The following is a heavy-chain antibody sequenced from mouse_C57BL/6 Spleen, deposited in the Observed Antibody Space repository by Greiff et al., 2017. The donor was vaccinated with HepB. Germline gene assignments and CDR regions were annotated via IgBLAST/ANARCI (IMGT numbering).Heavy chain of an antibody. Sequence: EVMLVESGGGLVKPGGSLKLSCAASGFTFSDYGMHWVRQAPEKGLEWVAYISSGSSTIYYADTVKGRFTISRDNAKNTLFLQMTSLRSEDTAMYYCATRNDYDGYYAMDYWGQGTSVTVSS. CDR3: ATRNDYDGYYAMDY. V-gene: IGHV5-17*01. CDR1: GFTFSDYG. CDR2: ISSGSSTI. J-gene: IGHJ4*01. D-gene: IGHD2-4*01.